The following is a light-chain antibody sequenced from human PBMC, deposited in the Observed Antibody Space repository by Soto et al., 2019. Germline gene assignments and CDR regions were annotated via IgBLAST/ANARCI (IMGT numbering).Light chain of an antibody. CDR3: QQYNNWPT. CDR1: QRVSSDY. CDR2: GAS. V-gene: IGKV3-20*01. J-gene: IGKJ1*01. Sequence: EIVLTQSPGTLSLSPGERATLSCRASQRVSSDYLAWYQQKPGQAPRLLISGASSRATGIPDRFSGSGSGTDFTLTISRLEPEDFAVYYCQQYNNWPTFGQGTKVDI.